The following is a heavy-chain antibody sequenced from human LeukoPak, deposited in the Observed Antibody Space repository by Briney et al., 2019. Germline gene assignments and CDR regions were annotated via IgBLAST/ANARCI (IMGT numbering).Heavy chain of an antibody. CDR1: GYTFIDYY. CDR3: ARGPLRLGDLSTL. V-gene: IGHV1-2*02. Sequence: ASVKVSCKASGYTFIDYYIQWLRQAPGQGLEWMGWINPNIGVTTYAQRFQGRVTMTRDTSNSTAYMDISRLRSDDTAVYFCARGPLRLGDLSTLWGQGTLVTVSS. CDR2: INPNIGVT. D-gene: IGHD3-16*02. J-gene: IGHJ4*02.